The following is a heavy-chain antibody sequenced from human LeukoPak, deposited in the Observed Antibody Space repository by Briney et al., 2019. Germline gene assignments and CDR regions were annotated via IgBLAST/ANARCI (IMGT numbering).Heavy chain of an antibody. V-gene: IGHV3-7*01. Sequence: GGSLRLSCAASGFTFSSYWMSWVRQAPGKGLEWVANIKQDGSEKYYVDSVKGRFTISRDNAKNSLYLQMNSLRDEDTAVYYCASTMVRGVIDVFDIWGQGTIVTVSS. J-gene: IGHJ3*02. CDR2: IKQDGSEK. CDR3: ASTMVRGVIDVFDI. D-gene: IGHD3-10*01. CDR1: GFTFSSYW.